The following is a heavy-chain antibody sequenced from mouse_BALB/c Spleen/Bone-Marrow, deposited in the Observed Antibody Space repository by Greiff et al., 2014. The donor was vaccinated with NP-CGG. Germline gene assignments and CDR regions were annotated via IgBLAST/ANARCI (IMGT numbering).Heavy chain of an antibody. CDR2: IDPANGNP. CDR3: ARYYYGSSYFDY. D-gene: IGHD1-1*01. CDR1: GFNIKDTY. Sequence: EVQLVESGAGLVKPGASVKLSRTASGFNIKDTYMHWVKQRPEQGLEWIGRIDPANGNPKYDPKFQGKATITADTSSNTAYLQLSSLTSEDTAVYYCARYYYGSSYFDYWGQGTTLTVSS. J-gene: IGHJ2*01. V-gene: IGHV14-3*02.